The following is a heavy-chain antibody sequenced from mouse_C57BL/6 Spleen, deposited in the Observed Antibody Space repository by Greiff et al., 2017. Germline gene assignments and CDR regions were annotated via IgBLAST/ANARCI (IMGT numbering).Heavy chain of an antibody. CDR1: GYTFTSYW. CDR2: IDPTSGGT. D-gene: IGHD1-1*01. CDR3: ASPSTTGVAPHWYFEV. Sequence: QVQLQQPGAELVKPGASVKLSCKASGYTFTSYWMHWVKQRPGRGLEWIGRIDPTSGGTKYNEKFKSKATLTVDKPTSTAYMQLSSLTSEDSAVYYCASPSTTGVAPHWYFEVWGTGTTVTVSS. V-gene: IGHV1-72*01. J-gene: IGHJ1*03.